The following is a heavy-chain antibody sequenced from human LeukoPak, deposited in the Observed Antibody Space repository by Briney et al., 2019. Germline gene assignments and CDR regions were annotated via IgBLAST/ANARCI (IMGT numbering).Heavy chain of an antibody. J-gene: IGHJ5*02. CDR3: VRGHLRNWFDP. CDR1: GGSFSGYY. CDR2: INHSGST. V-gene: IGHV4-34*01. Sequence: SETLSLTCAVYGGSFSGYYWSWIRQPPGKGLEWIGEINHSGSTNYNPSLKSRVTISVDTSKNQFSLKLSSVTAADTAVYYCVRGHLRNWFDPWGQGTLVTVSS.